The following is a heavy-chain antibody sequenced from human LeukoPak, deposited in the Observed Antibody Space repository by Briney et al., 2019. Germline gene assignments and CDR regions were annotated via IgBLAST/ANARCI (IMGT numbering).Heavy chain of an antibody. V-gene: IGHV4-38-2*02. Sequence: SETLSLTCTVSGYSISSGYYWDWIRQPPGKGLEWIGTLSHSGSSYYNPSLKSRVTISVDTSKNQFSLKLSSVTAAGTAVYYCARRRYDYVWGSYRNFDYWGQGTLVTVSS. CDR3: ARRRYDYVWGSYRNFDY. D-gene: IGHD3-16*02. J-gene: IGHJ4*02. CDR1: GYSISSGYY. CDR2: LSHSGSS.